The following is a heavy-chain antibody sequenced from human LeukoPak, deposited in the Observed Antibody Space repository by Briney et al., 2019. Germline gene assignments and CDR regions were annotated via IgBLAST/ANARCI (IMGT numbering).Heavy chain of an antibody. Sequence: ASVKVSCKASRYSFTTYGITWVRQAPGQGLEWMGWISAYNGNTDYAQKLQGRVTITTDTSTSTAYMELRSLRSDDTAVYYCARGSDCSGGSCYEFDYWGQGTLVTVSS. CDR2: ISAYNGNT. CDR3: ARGSDCSGGSCYEFDY. CDR1: RYSFTTYG. V-gene: IGHV1-18*01. J-gene: IGHJ4*02. D-gene: IGHD2-15*01.